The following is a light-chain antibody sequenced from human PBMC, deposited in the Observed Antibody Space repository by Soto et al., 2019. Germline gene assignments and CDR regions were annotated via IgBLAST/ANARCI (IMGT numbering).Light chain of an antibody. CDR2: AAS. CDR3: QQYYSYPWT. J-gene: IGKJ1*01. Sequence: IQMTQSPSSLSASTGDRVTIRCRASQGISSYLAWYQQKPGKAPKLLIYAASTLQSGVPSRFSGSGSGTDFTLTISCLQSEDFATYYCQQYYSYPWTFGQGTKVDIK. V-gene: IGKV1-8*01. CDR1: QGISSY.